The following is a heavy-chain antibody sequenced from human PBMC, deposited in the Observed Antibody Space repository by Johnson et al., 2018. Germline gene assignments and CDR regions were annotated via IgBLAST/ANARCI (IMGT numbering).Heavy chain of an antibody. Sequence: QLVQSGGGLVQPGGSLRXSCAASGFAFNTYGMSWVRRAPGKGLEWVSGISHSGSNTNYADSVKGRFSISRDKSKNMLYRQRNSLRVEDTAIYYCAKPLNMDFWGKGTTVTVSS. CDR2: ISHSGSNT. CDR3: AKPLNMDF. CDR1: GFAFNTYG. V-gene: IGHV3-23*04. J-gene: IGHJ6*03.